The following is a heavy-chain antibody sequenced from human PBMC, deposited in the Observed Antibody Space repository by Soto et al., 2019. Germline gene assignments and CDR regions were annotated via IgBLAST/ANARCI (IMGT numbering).Heavy chain of an antibody. V-gene: IGHV4-59*08. CDR1: GGSISSYY. Sequence: SEALSLTCTVSGGSISSYYWSWIRQPPGKGLEWIGYIYYGGSTNYNPSLKSRVTISVDTSKNQFSLRLSSVTAADTAAYYCARLPPPDALDFWDQGTMVTV. CDR2: IYYGGST. CDR3: ARLPPPDALDF. J-gene: IGHJ3*01.